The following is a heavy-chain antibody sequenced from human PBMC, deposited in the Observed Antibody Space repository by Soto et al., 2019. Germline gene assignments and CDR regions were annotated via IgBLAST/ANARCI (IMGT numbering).Heavy chain of an antibody. V-gene: IGHV1-18*01. J-gene: IGHJ4*02. CDR2: ISPYNGDT. CDR1: GYTFTSHG. Sequence: QVQLVQSGAEMKKSGASVKVSCKASGYTFTSHGISWVRQAPGQGLEWVGWISPYNGDTNYSQKVQDRVCTTTDTATRTAYMELRSLGSDDTAVYYCARDRVEGYCRGGSCYSPGYWGQGTLVTVSS. D-gene: IGHD2-15*01. CDR3: ARDRVEGYCRGGSCYSPGY.